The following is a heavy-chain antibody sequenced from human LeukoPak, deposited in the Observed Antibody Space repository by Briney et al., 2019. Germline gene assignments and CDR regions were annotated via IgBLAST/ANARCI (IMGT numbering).Heavy chain of an antibody. CDR3: ARATVAGTTQKTNWFDP. J-gene: IGHJ5*02. CDR1: GGSISSYY. Sequence: SETLSLTCTVSGGSISSYYWSWIRQPAGKGLEWIGRIYTSGSTNYNPSLKSRVTMSVDTSKNQFSLKLSSVTAADTAVYYCARATVAGTTQKTNWFDPWGQGTLVTVSS. V-gene: IGHV4-4*07. D-gene: IGHD1-7*01. CDR2: IYTSGST.